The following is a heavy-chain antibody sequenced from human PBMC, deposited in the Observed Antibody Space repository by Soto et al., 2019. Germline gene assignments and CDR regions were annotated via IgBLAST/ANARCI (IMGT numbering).Heavy chain of an antibody. CDR2: ITSSGSTT. D-gene: IGHD3-3*01. CDR1: GFTFSTSW. CDR3: ARESVKIVGVDVFDY. Sequence: GGSLRLSCAASGFTFSTSWMDWVRQAPGKGLEWVSYITSSGSTTYYADSVKGRFAVSRDNAKNSLYLQMNSLRVEDTAVYYCARESVKIVGVDVFDYWGQGTLVTVSS. V-gene: IGHV3-48*04. J-gene: IGHJ4*02.